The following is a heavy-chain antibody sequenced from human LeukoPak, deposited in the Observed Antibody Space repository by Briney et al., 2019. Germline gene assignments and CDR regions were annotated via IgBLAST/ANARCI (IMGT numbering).Heavy chain of an antibody. D-gene: IGHD1-14*01. CDR1: GFTFSSYN. CDR3: ARGTLNIPGEHGAFDY. Sequence: GGSLRLSCAASGFTFSSYNMNWVRQAPGKGLVWVSSISTSSSYIHYADSVKGRFTISRDNAKNSLYLQMNSLRAEDTAVYYCARGTLNIPGEHGAFDYWGQGTLVTVSS. CDR2: ISTSSSYI. V-gene: IGHV3-21*01. J-gene: IGHJ4*02.